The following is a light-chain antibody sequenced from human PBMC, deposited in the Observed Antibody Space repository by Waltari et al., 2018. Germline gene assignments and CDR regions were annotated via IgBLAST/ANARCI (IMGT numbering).Light chain of an antibody. CDR2: KSS. Sequence: DIQMTQSPSTLSASVGDRVSITCRASQSISIWLALYQQRSGKAPKFLISKSSSLESGVPSRVSCSGSGTEFTLTITNVHPDDFATYYCQHYDNYPFAFGQATKLEIK. CDR3: QHYDNYPFA. J-gene: IGKJ2*01. CDR1: QSISIW. V-gene: IGKV1-5*03.